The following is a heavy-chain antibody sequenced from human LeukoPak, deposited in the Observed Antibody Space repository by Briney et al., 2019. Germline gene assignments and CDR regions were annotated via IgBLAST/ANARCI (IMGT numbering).Heavy chain of an antibody. J-gene: IGHJ4*02. Sequence: GGSLRLSCAASGFTFSSYAMSWVRQAPGKGLEWVSAISGSGGSTYYADSVKGRFTISRDNAKDSLDLQMNNLRAEDTGIYYCARDLGIDRFDCWGQGTLVTVSS. CDR3: ARDLGIDRFDC. CDR2: ISGSGGST. V-gene: IGHV3-23*01. D-gene: IGHD7-27*01. CDR1: GFTFSSYA.